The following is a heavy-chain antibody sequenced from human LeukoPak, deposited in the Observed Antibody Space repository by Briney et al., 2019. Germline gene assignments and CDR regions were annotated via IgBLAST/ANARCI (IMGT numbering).Heavy chain of an antibody. J-gene: IGHJ3*02. CDR2: ISSSSSYI. CDR3: AGHLASYYYDSSGYLHDAFDI. D-gene: IGHD3-22*01. CDR1: GFTFSSYS. V-gene: IGHV3-21*01. Sequence: GGSLRLSCAASGFTFSSYSMNWVRQAPGKGLEWVSSISSSSSYIYYADSVKGRFTISRDNAKNSLYLQMNSLRAEDTAVCYCAGHLASYYYDSSGYLHDAFDIWGQGTMVTVSS.